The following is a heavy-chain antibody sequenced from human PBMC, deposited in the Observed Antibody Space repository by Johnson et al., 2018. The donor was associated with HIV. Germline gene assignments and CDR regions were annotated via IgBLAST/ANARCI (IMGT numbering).Heavy chain of an antibody. CDR3: ARDKGWGTFDI. Sequence: EVQLVESGGGLVLPGGSLRLSCVGSGFTFSSYWMSWVRQAPGKGLEWVATIKQAGSERYHVDSVKGRFTISRDNAKNSLYLQLNSLRAEDTAVFYCARDKGWGTFDIWGQGTMVTVSS. V-gene: IGHV3-7*01. D-gene: IGHD3-16*01. CDR2: IKQAGSER. J-gene: IGHJ3*02. CDR1: GFTFSSYW.